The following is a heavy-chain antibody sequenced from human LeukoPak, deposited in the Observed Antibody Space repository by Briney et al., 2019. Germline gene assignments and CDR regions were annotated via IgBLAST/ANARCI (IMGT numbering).Heavy chain of an antibody. CDR2: INPNSGNT. CDR3: ARGVGECELGYYYMDV. J-gene: IGHJ6*03. D-gene: IGHD1-26*01. V-gene: IGHV1-8*03. CDR1: GYTFTGYY. Sequence: GASVKVSCKASGYTFTGYYMHWVRQAPGQGLEWRGWINPNSGNTGYAQRFQGRVTITRNTSISTAYMELSSLRSEDTAVYYCARGVGECELGYYYMDVWAKGPTVPVPS.